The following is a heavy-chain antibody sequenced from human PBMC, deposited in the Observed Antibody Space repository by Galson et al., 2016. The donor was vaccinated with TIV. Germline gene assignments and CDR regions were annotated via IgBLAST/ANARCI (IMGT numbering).Heavy chain of an antibody. Sequence: LRLSCAASGVTFSSNAMSWVRQAPGKGLEWVSALSAGGSTYYADSVKGRFTISGDNSKNTLYLQMISLRAEDTALYYCAKDHFPRYFDLWGRGTLVTVS. D-gene: IGHD3-3*02. V-gene: IGHV3-23*01. CDR1: GVTFSSNA. CDR3: AKDHFPRYFDL. CDR2: LSAGGST. J-gene: IGHJ2*01.